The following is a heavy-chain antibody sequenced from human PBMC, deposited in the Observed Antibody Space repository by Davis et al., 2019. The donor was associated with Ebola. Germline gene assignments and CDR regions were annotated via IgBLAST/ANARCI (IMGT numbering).Heavy chain of an antibody. D-gene: IGHD6-19*01. V-gene: IGHV1-2*04. J-gene: IGHJ4*02. CDR3: AGQIFGSGWRRRGFDY. Sequence: AASVKVSCKASGYTFTGYYMHWVRQAPGQGLEWMGWINPNSGGTNYAQKFQGWVTMTRDTSISTAYMELSRLRSDDTAVYYCAGQIFGSGWRRRGFDYWGQGTLVTVSS. CDR1: GYTFTGYY. CDR2: INPNSGGT.